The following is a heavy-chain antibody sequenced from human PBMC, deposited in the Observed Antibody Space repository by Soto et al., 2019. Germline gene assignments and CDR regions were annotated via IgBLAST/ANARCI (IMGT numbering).Heavy chain of an antibody. V-gene: IGHV3-30*18. CDR1: GFSFSNYG. Sequence: QVQLEESGGGVVQPGRSLRLSCAASGFSFSNYGMHWVRQAPGKGLEWVAVISYDGNNKHSSESVKGRFTISRDNSKNKLYLQMNSLRAEDTAVYYCAKVFESGWMTYDAFDMWGQGTMVTVSS. J-gene: IGHJ3*02. D-gene: IGHD3-10*01. CDR2: ISYDGNNK. CDR3: AKVFESGWMTYDAFDM.